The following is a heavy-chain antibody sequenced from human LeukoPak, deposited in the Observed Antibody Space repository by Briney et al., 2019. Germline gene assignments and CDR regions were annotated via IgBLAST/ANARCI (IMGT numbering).Heavy chain of an antibody. J-gene: IGHJ4*02. D-gene: IGHD3-16*01. CDR1: GFTFSSYG. CDR3: ARDREGDYFDY. Sequence: GGSLRLSCAASGFTFSSYGMSWVRQAPGKGLEWVSSISSSSSYIYYADSVKGRFTISRDNAKNSLYLQMNSLRAEDTAVYYCARDREGDYFDYWGQGTLVTVSS. CDR2: ISSSSSYI. V-gene: IGHV3-21*01.